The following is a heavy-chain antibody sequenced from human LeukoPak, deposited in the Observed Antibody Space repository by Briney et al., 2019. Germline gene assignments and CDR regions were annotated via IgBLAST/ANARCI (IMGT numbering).Heavy chain of an antibody. CDR3: ARTRIEGATNRYFDY. J-gene: IGHJ4*02. CDR2: IKQDGSEK. CDR1: GSTFSNYW. D-gene: IGHD1-26*01. Sequence: GGSLRLSCAPSGSTFSNYWMSWVRQAPGKGLEWVANIKQDGSEKDYVDSVKGRFTISRDNAKNSLCLQMNSLRAEDTAVYYCARTRIEGATNRYFDYWGQGTLVTVSS. V-gene: IGHV3-7*01.